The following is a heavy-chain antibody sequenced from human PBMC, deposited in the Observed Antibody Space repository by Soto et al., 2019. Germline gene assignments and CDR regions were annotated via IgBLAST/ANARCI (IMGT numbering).Heavy chain of an antibody. CDR3: ARDRSGSSGYYGMDV. Sequence: EVQLVESGGGLIQPGGSLRLSCAASGFTVSTNYMTWVRQAPGKGLEWVSLIYSDGSTYYADSAKGRFTISRDSSKNMLYLQMNSLRAEDTAVYYCARDRSGSSGYYGMDVWGQGTTVTVSS. CDR2: IYSDGST. V-gene: IGHV3-53*01. D-gene: IGHD3-10*01. J-gene: IGHJ6*02. CDR1: GFTVSTNY.